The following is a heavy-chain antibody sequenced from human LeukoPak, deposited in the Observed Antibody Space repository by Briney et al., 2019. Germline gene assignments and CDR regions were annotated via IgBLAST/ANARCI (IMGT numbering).Heavy chain of an antibody. CDR2: INPSGGST. V-gene: IGHV1-46*01. CDR3: ARDWSSGWYDY. Sequence: ASVTVSCKASGYTFTSYYMHWVRQAPGQGLEWMGIINPSGGSTSYAQKFQGRVTITRDMSTSTVYMELSSLRSEDTAVYYCARDWSSGWYDYWGQGTLVTVSS. CDR1: GYTFTSYY. J-gene: IGHJ4*02. D-gene: IGHD6-19*01.